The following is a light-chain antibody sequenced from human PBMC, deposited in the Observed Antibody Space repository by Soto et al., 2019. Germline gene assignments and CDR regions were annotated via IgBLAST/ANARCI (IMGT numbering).Light chain of an antibody. CDR1: QSLGTNF. J-gene: IGKJ1*01. Sequence: EIVLTQSTGTLSLSPGESGTLSCRASQSLGTNFLAWFQQKPGQAPRLLIYGTSTMATGIPDRFSGSGSGTDFTLTITRLEPEDSAVYYCQHYGVSPRTFGQGTKVQIK. CDR3: QHYGVSPRT. V-gene: IGKV3-20*01. CDR2: GTS.